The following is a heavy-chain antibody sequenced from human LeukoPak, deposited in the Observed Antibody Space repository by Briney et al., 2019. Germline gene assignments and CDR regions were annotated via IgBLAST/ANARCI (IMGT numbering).Heavy chain of an antibody. CDR2: ISSSSSTI. Sequence: GGSLRLSCAASGFTFSDYYMSWIRQAPGKRLEWVSYISSSSSTIYYADSVKGRFTISRDNAKNSLYLQMNSLRAEDTAVYYCARDRGVVPAATSWFDPWGQGTLVTVSS. V-gene: IGHV3-11*04. J-gene: IGHJ5*02. D-gene: IGHD2-2*01. CDR3: ARDRGVVPAATSWFDP. CDR1: GFTFSDYY.